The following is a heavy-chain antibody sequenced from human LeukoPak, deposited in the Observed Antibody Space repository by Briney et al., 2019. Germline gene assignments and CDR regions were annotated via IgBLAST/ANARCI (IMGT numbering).Heavy chain of an antibody. J-gene: IGHJ5*02. CDR1: GGSIGSTGSF. Sequence: PSETLSLTCSVSGGSIGSTGSFWGWIRQPPGKGLEWIGSIYSGGITYYNPSLKSRVSISEDTSKNQFSLKMTSMTAADTAVYYCARDSGTTGEVKFDPWGQGTLVTVSS. V-gene: IGHV4-39*07. CDR2: IYSGGIT. D-gene: IGHD3-10*01. CDR3: ARDSGTTGEVKFDP.